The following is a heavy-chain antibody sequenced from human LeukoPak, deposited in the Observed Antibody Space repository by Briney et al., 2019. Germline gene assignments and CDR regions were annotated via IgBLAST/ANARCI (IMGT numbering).Heavy chain of an antibody. CDR2: INEDGSKI. CDR1: GXTFNSYW. J-gene: IGHJ4*02. CDR3: ARWSYVSGSWFLDY. Sequence: PGGSLRLSCEASGXTFNSYWMTWVRQAPGKGLEWVADINEDGSKIYYVDSVKGRFTISRDNAKNSLSLQLNTLRAEDTAVYYCARWSYVSGSWFLDYWGQGTLVTVSS. V-gene: IGHV3-7*05. D-gene: IGHD3-10*01.